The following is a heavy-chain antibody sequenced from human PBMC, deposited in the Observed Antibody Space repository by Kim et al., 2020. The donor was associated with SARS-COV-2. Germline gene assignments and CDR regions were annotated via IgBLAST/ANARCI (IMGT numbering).Heavy chain of an antibody. CDR3: ARTDTAMVGDAFDI. Sequence: GGSLRLSCAASGFTFSSYSMNWVRQAPGKGLEWVSSISSSSSYIYYADSVKGRFTISRDNAKNSLYLQMNSLRAEDTAVYYCARTDTAMVGDAFDIWGQGTMVTVSS. D-gene: IGHD5-18*01. J-gene: IGHJ3*02. CDR2: ISSSSSYI. V-gene: IGHV3-21*01. CDR1: GFTFSSYS.